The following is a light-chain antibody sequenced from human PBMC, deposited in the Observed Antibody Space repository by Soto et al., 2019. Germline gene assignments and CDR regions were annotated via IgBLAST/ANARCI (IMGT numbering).Light chain of an antibody. J-gene: IGKJ1*01. V-gene: IGKV1-5*03. Sequence: DIQMTQSPSTLSASVGDRVTISCRATQNIGAWLAWYQQKPGKAPRLLIYKASILQSGVSSRFSGSGSGTEFSLTISSLQPDDFATYYCQQYNSYSWAFGQGTKADVK. CDR1: QNIGAW. CDR2: KAS. CDR3: QQYNSYSWA.